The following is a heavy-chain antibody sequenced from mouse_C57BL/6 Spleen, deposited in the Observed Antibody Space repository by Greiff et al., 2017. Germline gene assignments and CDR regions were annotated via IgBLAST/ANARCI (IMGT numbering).Heavy chain of an antibody. V-gene: IGHV1-85*01. Sequence: QVQLQQSGPELVKPGASVKLSCKASGYTFTSYDINWVKQRPGQGLEWIGWIYPRDGSTKYNAKFKGKATLTVDPSSSTAYMELHSLTSEDSAGDFCARTAYYYGITPCAYWGQGTLVTVSA. D-gene: IGHD1-1*01. CDR3: ARTAYYYGITPCAY. J-gene: IGHJ3*01. CDR2: IYPRDGST. CDR1: GYTFTSYD.